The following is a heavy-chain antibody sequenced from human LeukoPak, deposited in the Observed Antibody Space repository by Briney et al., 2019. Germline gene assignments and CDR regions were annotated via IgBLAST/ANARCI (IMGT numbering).Heavy chain of an antibody. J-gene: IGHJ5*02. V-gene: IGHV4-59*01. CDR3: AREQKIAVAGSRRYNWFDP. CDR2: IYYSGST. CDR1: GGSISSYY. D-gene: IGHD6-19*01. Sequence: SETLSLTCTVSGGSISSYYWSWIRQPPGKGLEWIGYIYYSGSTNYNPSLKSRVTISVDTSKNQFSLKLSSVTAVDTAVYYCAREQKIAVAGSRRYNWFDPWGQGTLVTVSS.